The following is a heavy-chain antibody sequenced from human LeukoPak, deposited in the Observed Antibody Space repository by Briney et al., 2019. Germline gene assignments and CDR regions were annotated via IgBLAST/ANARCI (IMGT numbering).Heavy chain of an antibody. V-gene: IGHV5-51*01. CDR2: IYPADFDT. CDR3: AWRKYFSTWFEP. CDR1: GYTFTNYW. D-gene: IGHD1-14*01. Sequence: GESLKISCQGSGYTFTNYWIGWVRHIPGKGLEWMGIIYPADFDTQYSPSFQGQVTSSVDKSTNTAYLQWSSLKASDTAMYYCAWRKYFSTWFEPWGQGTLVTVSS. J-gene: IGHJ5*02.